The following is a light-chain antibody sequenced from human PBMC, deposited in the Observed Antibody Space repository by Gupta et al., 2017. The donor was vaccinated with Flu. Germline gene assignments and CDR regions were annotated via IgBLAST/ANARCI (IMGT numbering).Light chain of an antibody. CDR3: QQYNSYLLT. J-gene: IGKJ4*01. CDR1: QSISSW. CDR2: KAS. V-gene: IGKV1-5*03. Sequence: IQMTQSPSTLSASVGVRVTITCRASQSISSWLAWYQQKPGKAPKLLIYKASSLESGVPSRFSGSGSGTEFTLTISSLQPDDFATYYCQQYNSYLLTFGGGTKVEIK.